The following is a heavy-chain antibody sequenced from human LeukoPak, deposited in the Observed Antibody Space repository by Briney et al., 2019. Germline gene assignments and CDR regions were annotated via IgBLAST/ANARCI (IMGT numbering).Heavy chain of an antibody. CDR1: GFTFSSYE. J-gene: IGHJ6*02. D-gene: IGHD2/OR15-2a*01. CDR2: IASGGGANR. Sequence: GGSLTLSCAASGFTFSSYEMNWVRQAPGKGLEWVSYIASGGGANRFYSESVKGRFTISRDNAKNSLYLHMNSLRAEDTGVYYCARMGTTTRGPAGWDVWGQGTTVTVSS. V-gene: IGHV3-48*03. CDR3: ARMGTTTRGPAGWDV.